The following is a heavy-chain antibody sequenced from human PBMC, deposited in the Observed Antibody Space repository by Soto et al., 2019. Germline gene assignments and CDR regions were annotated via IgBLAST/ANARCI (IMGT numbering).Heavy chain of an antibody. Sequence: GGSLRLSCAASGFTFSSYWMHWVRQAPGKGLVWVSRINSDGSSTSYADSVKGRFTISRDNAKNTLYLQMNSLRAEDTAVYYCARDLAYCSGGSCHSNRVDYWGQGTLVIVSS. CDR3: ARDLAYCSGGSCHSNRVDY. CDR2: INSDGSST. J-gene: IGHJ4*02. CDR1: GFTFSSYW. V-gene: IGHV3-74*01. D-gene: IGHD2-15*01.